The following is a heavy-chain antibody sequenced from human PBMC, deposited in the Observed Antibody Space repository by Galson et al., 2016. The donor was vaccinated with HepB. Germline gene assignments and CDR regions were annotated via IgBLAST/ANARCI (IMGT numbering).Heavy chain of an antibody. D-gene: IGHD6-19*01. CDR1: GFTFSNYW. V-gene: IGHV3-7*01. Sequence: SLRLSCAASGFTFSNYWMSWVRQVPGKGLELVSNINEDGSETKYVDSVKGRFTISRDNAKNSLYLHMNSLRAEDTAVYYCARRPLNSGWVYWYSDLWGRGTLVTVSS. CDR3: ARRPLNSGWVYWYSDL. CDR2: INEDGSET. J-gene: IGHJ2*01.